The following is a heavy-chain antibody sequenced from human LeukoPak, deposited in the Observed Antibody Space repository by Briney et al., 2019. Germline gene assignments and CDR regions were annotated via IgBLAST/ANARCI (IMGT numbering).Heavy chain of an antibody. Sequence: ASVKVSCKASGYTFTSYGINWVRQAPGQGLEWMGIINPSGGSTSYAQKFQGRVTITRNTSISTAYMELSSLRSEDTAVYYCARRALEGYCSGGSCYSNWFDPWGQGTLVTVSS. CDR3: ARRALEGYCSGGSCYSNWFDP. CDR2: INPSGGST. V-gene: IGHV1-8*03. D-gene: IGHD2-15*01. J-gene: IGHJ5*02. CDR1: GYTFTSYG.